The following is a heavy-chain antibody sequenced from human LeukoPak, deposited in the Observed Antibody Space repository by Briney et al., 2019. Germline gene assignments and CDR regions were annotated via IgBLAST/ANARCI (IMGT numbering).Heavy chain of an antibody. CDR1: GYSISSGYY. Sequence: SETLSLTCTVSGYSISSGYYWGWIRQPPGKGLEWIGSIYRSGSTYYKSSLKSRVTVSVDTSKNQFSLKPSSVTAADTAVYYCARRTTYFGWIPSESPSCFDYWGQGTLVTVSS. D-gene: IGHD3-9*01. V-gene: IGHV4-38-2*02. J-gene: IGHJ4*02. CDR2: IYRSGST. CDR3: ARRTTYFGWIPSESPSCFDY.